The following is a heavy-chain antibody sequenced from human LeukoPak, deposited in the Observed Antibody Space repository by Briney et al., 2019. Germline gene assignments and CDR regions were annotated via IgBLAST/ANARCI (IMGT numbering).Heavy chain of an antibody. Sequence: SETLSLTCAVSGGSISSSNWWSWVRQPPGKGLEWIGEIYHSGSTNYNPSLKSRVTISVDKSKNQFPLKLSSVTAADTAVYYCAINGGSSNFDYWGQGTLVTVSS. V-gene: IGHV4-4*02. CDR1: GGSISSSNW. J-gene: IGHJ4*02. D-gene: IGHD1-26*01. CDR2: IYHSGST. CDR3: AINGGSSNFDY.